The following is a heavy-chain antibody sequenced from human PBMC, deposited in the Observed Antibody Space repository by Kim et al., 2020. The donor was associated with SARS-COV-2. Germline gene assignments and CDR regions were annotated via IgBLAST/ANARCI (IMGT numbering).Heavy chain of an antibody. Sequence: SETLSLTCAVSGGSISSSNWWSWVRQPPGKGLEWIGEIYHSGSTNYNPSLKSRVTISVDKSKNQFSLKLSSVTAADTAVYYCARGHSGSYHKGHFDIWGQGTMVTVSS. D-gene: IGHD3-10*01. V-gene: IGHV4-4*02. CDR3: ARGHSGSYHKGHFDI. J-gene: IGHJ3*02. CDR2: IYHSGST. CDR1: GGSISSSNW.